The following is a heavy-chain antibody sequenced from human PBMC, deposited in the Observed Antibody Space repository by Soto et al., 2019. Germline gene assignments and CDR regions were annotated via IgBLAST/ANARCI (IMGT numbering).Heavy chain of an antibody. CDR1: GYTFHNYG. CDR3: ARARAFDAFDI. Sequence: ASVKVSCKASGYTFHNYGVNWVRQAPGHGLEWMGRISAYNYNTHYAQNFEGRVTMTTDTSTSTAYMELRSLRSDDTAVYYCARARAFDAFDIWGQGTMVTVSS. D-gene: IGHD3-10*01. V-gene: IGHV1-18*01. CDR2: ISAYNYNT. J-gene: IGHJ3*02.